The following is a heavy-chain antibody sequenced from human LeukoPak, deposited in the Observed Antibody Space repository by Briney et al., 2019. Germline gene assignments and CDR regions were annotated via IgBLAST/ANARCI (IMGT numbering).Heavy chain of an antibody. J-gene: IGHJ6*03. D-gene: IGHD1-26*01. CDR1: GYTFTSYD. CDR2: MNPNSGNT. V-gene: IGHV1-8*01. Sequence: GASVRVSCKASGYTFTSYDINWVRQATGQGLEWMGWMNPNSGNTGYAQKFQGRVTMTRNTSISTAYMELSSLRSEDTAVYYCAVGRGDYYYYYYMDVWGKGTTVTISS. CDR3: AVGRGDYYYYYYMDV.